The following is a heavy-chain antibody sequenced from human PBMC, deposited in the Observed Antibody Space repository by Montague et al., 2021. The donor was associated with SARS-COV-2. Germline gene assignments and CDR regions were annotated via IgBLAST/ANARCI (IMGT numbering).Heavy chain of an antibody. D-gene: IGHD3-9*01. V-gene: IGHV4-31*03. CDR2: IYYSGST. J-gene: IGHJ6*02. CDR3: AREGGLRYFDWLLRSDYYYYGMDV. Sequence: TLSLTCTVSGASITSGGYYWSWIRQHPGKGLEWIGYIYYSGSTYYTPSLKSRVTISVDTSKNQFSLKLSSVTAAATAVYYCAREGGLRYFDWLLRSDYYYYGMDVWGQGTTVTVSS. CDR1: GASITSGGYY.